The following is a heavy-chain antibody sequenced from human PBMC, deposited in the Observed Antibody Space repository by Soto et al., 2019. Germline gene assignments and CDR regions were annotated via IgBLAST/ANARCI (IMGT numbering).Heavy chain of an antibody. V-gene: IGHV3-30*04. D-gene: IGHD3-16*01. Sequence: RGSLRLSCAASVFTFSSYAMHWVRQAPGKGLEWVAVISYDGSKKYYADSVKGRFTISRDNSKNTLYLQMNSLRVEDTAIYYCAKDRVESGLGEIDYWGQGTLVTVSS. CDR3: AKDRVESGLGEIDY. CDR1: VFTFSSYA. CDR2: ISYDGSKK. J-gene: IGHJ4*02.